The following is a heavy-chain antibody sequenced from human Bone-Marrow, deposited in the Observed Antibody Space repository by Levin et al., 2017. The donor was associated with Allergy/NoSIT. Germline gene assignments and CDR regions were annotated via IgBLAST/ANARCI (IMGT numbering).Heavy chain of an antibody. V-gene: IGHV3-30*04. Sequence: GESLKISCAGSEFNFSNYAMHWVRQAPGKGLEWVAVTSFDGRNKYYADSVKGRFTIFRDNSKNTLYVQMNSLRVEDTAVYYCATARVPTPGYFDSWGQGVLVTVSP. CDR2: TSFDGRNK. CDR3: ATARVPTPGYFDS. D-gene: IGHD3-10*01. J-gene: IGHJ4*02. CDR1: EFNFSNYA.